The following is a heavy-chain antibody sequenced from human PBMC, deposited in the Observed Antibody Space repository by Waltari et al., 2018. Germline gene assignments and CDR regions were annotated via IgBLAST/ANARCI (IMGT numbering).Heavy chain of an antibody. D-gene: IGHD6-19*01. CDR3: ATEYSSGRGYFDY. CDR2: IYTSGST. CDR1: GGSISSGSYY. J-gene: IGHJ4*02. V-gene: IGHV4-61*02. Sequence: QVQLQESGPGLVKPSQTLSLTCTVSGGSISSGSYYWSWIRQPAGKGLEWIGRIYTSGSTNYNPSLKSRVTISVDTSKNQFSLKLSSVTAADTAVYYCATEYSSGRGYFDYWGQGTLVTVSS.